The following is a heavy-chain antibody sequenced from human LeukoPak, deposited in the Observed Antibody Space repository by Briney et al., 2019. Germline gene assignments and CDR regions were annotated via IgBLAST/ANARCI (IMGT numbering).Heavy chain of an antibody. CDR1: GGSFSGYY. J-gene: IGHJ4*02. Sequence: SETLSLTCAVYGGSFSGYYWSWIRQPPGKGLEWIGYISYSASTNYNPSLKSRATISVDTSKNQFSLKLTSVTAADTAVYYCARGYSSSWYRFDYWGQGTLVTVSS. CDR3: ARGYSSSWYRFDY. D-gene: IGHD6-13*01. V-gene: IGHV4-34*11. CDR2: ISYSAST.